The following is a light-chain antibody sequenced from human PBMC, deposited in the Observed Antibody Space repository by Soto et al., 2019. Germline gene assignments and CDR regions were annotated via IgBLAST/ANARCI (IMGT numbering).Light chain of an antibody. V-gene: IGKV2-28*01. Sequence: DIVMTQSPLSLPVTPGEPASISCRSSQSLLHSNGYNYLDWYLQKPGQSPQLLIYLGSNRAAGVPERFSGSGSGTDFTLKISRVEAEDVGVYYFLQALQTPRTFGPGTKVDI. CDR3: LQALQTPRT. CDR2: LGS. J-gene: IGKJ3*01. CDR1: QSLLHSNGYNY.